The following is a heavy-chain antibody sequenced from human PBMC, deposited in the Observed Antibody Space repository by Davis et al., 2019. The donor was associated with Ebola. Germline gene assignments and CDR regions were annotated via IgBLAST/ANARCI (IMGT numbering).Heavy chain of an antibody. J-gene: IGHJ4*02. CDR2: ISSSSTYI. V-gene: IGHV3-21*01. CDR1: GFPFSSYN. Sequence: PGGSLRLSCAASGFPFSSYNMNWVRQAPGKGLEWVSSISSSSTYIYYADSVKSRFTISRDNAKKSLYLQMNSLRAEDTAVYYCARSSVWGQGTLVTVSS. CDR3: ARSSV.